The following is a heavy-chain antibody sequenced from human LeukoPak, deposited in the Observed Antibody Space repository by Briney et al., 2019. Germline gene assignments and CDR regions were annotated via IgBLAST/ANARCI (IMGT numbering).Heavy chain of an antibody. Sequence: GGSLRLSCAASGFTFRVYAMSWVRQAPGKGLEWVAVIWYDGSSENYADSVRGRFTVSRDNSKNTLYLHMNSVRAEDTAVYYCARVAMSDSSGYCDYWGQGTLVTVSS. CDR3: ARVAMSDSSGYCDY. D-gene: IGHD3-22*01. J-gene: IGHJ4*02. V-gene: IGHV3-33*08. CDR1: GFTFRVYA. CDR2: IWYDGSSE.